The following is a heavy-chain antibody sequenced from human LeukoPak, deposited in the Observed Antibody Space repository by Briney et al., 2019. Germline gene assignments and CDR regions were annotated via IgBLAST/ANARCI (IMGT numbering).Heavy chain of an antibody. J-gene: IGHJ3*02. D-gene: IGHD4-23*01. CDR3: ARDDYGGNSLGAFDI. CDR1: GYTFTSYG. CDR2: ISAYNGNT. V-gene: IGHV1-18*01. Sequence: GASVKVSCKASGYTFTSYGISWVRQAPGQGLEWMGWISAYNGNTNYAQKLQGRVTITADESTSTAYMELSSLRSEDTAVYYCARDDYGGNSLGAFDIWGQGTMVTVSS.